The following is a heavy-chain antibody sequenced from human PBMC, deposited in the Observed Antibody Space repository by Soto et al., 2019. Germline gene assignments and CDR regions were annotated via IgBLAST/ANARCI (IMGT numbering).Heavy chain of an antibody. J-gene: IGHJ4*02. CDR1: GGSISSGGYS. D-gene: IGHD6-19*01. V-gene: IGHV4-30-2*01. CDR2: IYHSGST. CDR3: ARAGGLGAVAADY. Sequence: QLQLQESGSGLVKPSQTLSLTCAVSGGSISSGGYSWSWIRQPPGKGLEWIGYIYHSGSTYYNPSHKCRVTISVDRSKNQFSLKLSSVTAADTAVYYCARAGGLGAVAADYWGQGTLVTVSS.